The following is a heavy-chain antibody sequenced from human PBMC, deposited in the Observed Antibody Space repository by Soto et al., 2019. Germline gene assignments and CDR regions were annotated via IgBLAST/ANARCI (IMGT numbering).Heavy chain of an antibody. CDR3: ARGPTYYYDSSGYYRGRYFDY. J-gene: IGHJ4*02. V-gene: IGHV1-69*13. Sequence: ASVKVSCKASGGTFSSYAISWVRQAPGQGLEWMGGIIPIFGTANYAQKFQGRVTITADESTSTAYMELSSLRSEDTAVYYRARGPTYYYDSSGYYRGRYFDYRGQGTLVTVSS. D-gene: IGHD3-22*01. CDR1: GGTFSSYA. CDR2: IIPIFGTA.